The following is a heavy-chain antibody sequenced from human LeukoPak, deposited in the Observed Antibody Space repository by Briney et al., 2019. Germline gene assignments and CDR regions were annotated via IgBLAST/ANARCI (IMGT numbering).Heavy chain of an antibody. CDR3: TREGDIVVVPAAPDY. CDR2: IRSKAYGGTT. V-gene: IGHV3-49*03. CDR1: GFTFGDYA. D-gene: IGHD2-2*01. Sequence: GGSLRLSCTASGFTFGDYAMGWFRQAPGKGLEWVGFIRSKAYGGTTEYAASVKGRFTISRDDSKSIAYLQMNSLKTEDAAVYYCTREGDIVVVPAAPDYWGQGTLVTVSS. J-gene: IGHJ4*02.